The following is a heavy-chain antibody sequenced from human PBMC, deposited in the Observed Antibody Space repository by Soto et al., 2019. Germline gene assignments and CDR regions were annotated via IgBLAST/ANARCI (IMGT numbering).Heavy chain of an antibody. CDR3: TRDLSH. CDR1: GFPFSTYP. CDR2: INSASTTT. Sequence: DVQLVESGVGLLQPGGSLRLSCAASGFPFSTYPMHWVRQAPGKGLEWISYINSASTTTFHADSVKGRFTVSRDNAKIPLYLQLTSLRHEDTAVYYCTRDLSHWGQGTLVTVSS. J-gene: IGHJ4*02. V-gene: IGHV3-48*02.